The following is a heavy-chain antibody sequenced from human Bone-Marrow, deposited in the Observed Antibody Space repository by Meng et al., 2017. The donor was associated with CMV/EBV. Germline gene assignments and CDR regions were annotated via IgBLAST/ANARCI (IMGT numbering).Heavy chain of an antibody. CDR2: INSDGSST. J-gene: IGHJ6*02. CDR3: ARGDYYYYGMDV. V-gene: IGHV3-74*01. Sequence: GGSLRLSCAASGFTFSSYSMNWVRQAPGKGLVWVSRINSDGSSTSYADSVKGRFTISRDNAKNTLYLQMNSLRAEDTAVYYCARGDYYYYGMDVWGQGTTVTVSS. CDR1: GFTFSSYS.